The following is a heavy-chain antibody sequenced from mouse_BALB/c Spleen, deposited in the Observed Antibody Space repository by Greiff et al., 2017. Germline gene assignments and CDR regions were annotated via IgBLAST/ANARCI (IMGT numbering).Heavy chain of an antibody. D-gene: IGHD1-1*01. CDR3: ARAYYGSSYFDY. CDR1: GFTFSSFG. CDR2: ISSGSSTI. J-gene: IGHJ2*01. Sequence: EVMLVESGGGLVQPGGSRKLSCAASGFTFSSFGMHCVRQAPGKGLAWVAYISSGSSTIYYADTVKGRFTICRDNPKNTLFLQKTSLRSEETAMYYCARAYYGSSYFDYWGQGTTLTVSS. V-gene: IGHV5-17*02.